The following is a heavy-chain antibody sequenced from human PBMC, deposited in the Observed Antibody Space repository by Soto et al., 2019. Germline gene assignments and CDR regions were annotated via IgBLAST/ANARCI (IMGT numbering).Heavy chain of an antibody. CDR1: GFSLTTSGVG. J-gene: IGHJ6*02. V-gene: IGHV2-5*02. Sequence: QITFKESGPTLVKPTQTLTLTCTFSGFSLTTSGVGVGWIRQPPGKALEWLALIYGVDDKRYSPSLKSRLTITGDTSKNQVVLTMTNMDPVDTATYYCAHRHYYGSGNLGMDVWGQGTTVTVSS. CDR2: IYGVDDK. D-gene: IGHD3-10*01. CDR3: AHRHYYGSGNLGMDV.